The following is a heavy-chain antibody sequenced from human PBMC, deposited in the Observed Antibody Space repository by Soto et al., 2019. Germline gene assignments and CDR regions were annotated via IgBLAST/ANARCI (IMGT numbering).Heavy chain of an antibody. CDR3: AREVDDLGLIMDV. D-gene: IGHD3-3*01. CDR2: IYYSGST. J-gene: IGHJ6*03. CDR1: GGSISSGGYY. V-gene: IGHV4-31*03. Sequence: TSETLSLTCTVSGGSISSGGYYWSWIRQHPGKGLEWIGYIYYSGSTYYNPSLKSRVTISVDTSKNQFSLKLSSVTAADTAVYYCAREVDDLGLIMDVWGKGTTVTVSS.